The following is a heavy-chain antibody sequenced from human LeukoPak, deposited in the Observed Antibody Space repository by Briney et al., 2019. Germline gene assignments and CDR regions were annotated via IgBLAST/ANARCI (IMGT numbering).Heavy chain of an antibody. CDR1: GHSTSSYY. CDR2: IYYSGST. CDR3: ARGGSYLSAFDI. Sequence: SETLSLTCTVSGHSTSSYYWSWIRQPPGKGLEWIGFIYYSGSTNYNPSLKSRVTISVDTSKNQFSLKLSSVTAADTAVYYCARGGSYLSAFDIWGQGTMVTVSS. J-gene: IGHJ3*02. V-gene: IGHV4-59*01. D-gene: IGHD1-26*01.